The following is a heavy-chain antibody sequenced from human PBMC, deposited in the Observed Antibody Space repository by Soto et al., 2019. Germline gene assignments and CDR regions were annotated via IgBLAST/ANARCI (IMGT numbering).Heavy chain of an antibody. Sequence: ASVKVSCKASGYTFTNYSMHWVRQAPGQRLEWMGWINTDNGKTRDSQRFQDRVTLTRDTSANTAYMELSSLTYEDTAVYYCARAGNCTSTTCFSGWLDPWGQGTLVTVPQ. CDR3: ARAGNCTSTTCFSGWLDP. D-gene: IGHD2-2*01. CDR2: INTDNGKT. J-gene: IGHJ5*02. CDR1: GYTFTNYS. V-gene: IGHV1-3*04.